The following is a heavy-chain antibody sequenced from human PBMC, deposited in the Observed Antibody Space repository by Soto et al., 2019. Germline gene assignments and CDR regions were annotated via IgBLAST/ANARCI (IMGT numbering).Heavy chain of an antibody. V-gene: IGHV3-30-3*01. CDR3: ARDKSPYSSGWHNRHFDS. CDR2: MSYDGSNK. Sequence: QVQLVESGGGVVQPGRSLRLSCAASGFTFSSYAMHWVRQAPGKGLEWVAVMSYDGSNKYYADSVKGRFTISRDNSKNTLYLQMTSLRAEDTAVYYCARDKSPYSSGWHNRHFDSWGQGTLVTVSS. D-gene: IGHD6-19*01. J-gene: IGHJ4*02. CDR1: GFTFSSYA.